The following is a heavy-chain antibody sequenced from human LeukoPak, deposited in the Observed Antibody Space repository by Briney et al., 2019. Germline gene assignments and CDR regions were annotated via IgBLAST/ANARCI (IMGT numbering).Heavy chain of an antibody. D-gene: IGHD3-22*01. CDR2: INTNTGNP. Sequence: ASVKVSCKASGYTFTGYYIHWVRQAPGQGLEWMGWINTNTGNPTYAQGFTGRFVFSLDTSVSTAYLQISSLKAEDTAVYYCARDLSGYSPPTYMDVWGKGTTVTVS. J-gene: IGHJ6*03. CDR3: ARDLSGYSPPTYMDV. CDR1: GYTFTGYY. V-gene: IGHV7-4-1*02.